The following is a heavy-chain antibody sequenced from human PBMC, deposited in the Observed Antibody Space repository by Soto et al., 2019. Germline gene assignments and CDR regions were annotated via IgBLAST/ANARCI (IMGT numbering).Heavy chain of an antibody. Sequence: PGGSLRLSCAASGFTFSSYWMSWVRQAPGKGLEWVANIKQDGSEKYYVDSVKGRFTISRDNAKNSLYLQMNSLRAEDTAVYYCARSSMVRGVPAFDIWGQGTMVTVS. V-gene: IGHV3-7*03. CDR3: ARSSMVRGVPAFDI. D-gene: IGHD3-10*01. CDR2: IKQDGSEK. CDR1: GFTFSSYW. J-gene: IGHJ3*02.